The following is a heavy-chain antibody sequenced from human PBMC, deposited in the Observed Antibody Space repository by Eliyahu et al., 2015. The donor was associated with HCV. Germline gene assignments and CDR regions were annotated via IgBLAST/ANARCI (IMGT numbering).Heavy chain of an antibody. CDR1: GYY. D-gene: IGHD6-19*01. V-gene: IGHV4-34*01. Sequence: GYYWSWIRQPPGKGLEWIGEINHSGSTNYNPSLKSRVTISVDTSKNQFSLKLSSVTAADTAVYYCARRPGYSSGWYKDWGQGTLVTVSS. CDR3: ARRPGYSSGWYKD. CDR2: INHSGST. J-gene: IGHJ4*02.